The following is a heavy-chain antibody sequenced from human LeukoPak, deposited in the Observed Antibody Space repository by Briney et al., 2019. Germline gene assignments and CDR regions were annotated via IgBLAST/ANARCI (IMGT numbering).Heavy chain of an antibody. Sequence: PSETLSLTCTVSGGSISSGDYYWSWIRQPPGKGLEWIGYIYYSGSTYYNPSLKSRVTISVDTSKNQFSLKLSSVTAADTAVYYCARVQPGYNPTVDYWGQGTLVTVSS. CDR3: ARVQPGYNPTVDY. CDR1: GGSISSGDYY. CDR2: IYYSGST. V-gene: IGHV4-30-4*08. D-gene: IGHD1-1*01. J-gene: IGHJ4*02.